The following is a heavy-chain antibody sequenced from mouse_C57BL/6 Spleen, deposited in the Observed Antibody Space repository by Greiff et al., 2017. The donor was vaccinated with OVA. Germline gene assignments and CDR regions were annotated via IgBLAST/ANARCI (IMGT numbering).Heavy chain of an antibody. J-gene: IGHJ1*03. CDR1: GYSFSSYW. CDR3: ARGGYGSHRYFDV. Sequence: QVQLQQSGAELVRPGASVKISCKASGYSFSSYWMHWVKQRPGKGLEWIGQIYPGDGDTNYNGKFKGKATLTAYKSSSTAYMQLSSLTSEDSAVYYCARGGYGSHRYFDVWGTGTTVTVSS. D-gene: IGHD1-1*01. V-gene: IGHV1-80*01. CDR2: IYPGDGDT.